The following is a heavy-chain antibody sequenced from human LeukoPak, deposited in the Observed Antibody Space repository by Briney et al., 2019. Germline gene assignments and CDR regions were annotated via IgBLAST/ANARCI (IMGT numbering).Heavy chain of an antibody. D-gene: IGHD4-11*01. J-gene: IGHJ4*02. V-gene: IGHV3-23*01. CDR2: IFPSGGEI. Sequence: GGTLRLSCAASGFTFSTFAMIWVRQPPGKGLEWVSSIFPSGGEIHYADSVKGRFTVSRDNSKSTVYLQMNSLRVEDTAIYYCARGRLPKYYFDSWGQGTLVTVSS. CDR3: ARGRLPKYYFDS. CDR1: GFTFSTFA.